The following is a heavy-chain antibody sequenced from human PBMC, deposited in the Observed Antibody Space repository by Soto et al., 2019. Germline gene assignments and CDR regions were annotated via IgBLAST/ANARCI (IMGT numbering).Heavy chain of an antibody. CDR3: AKAPRRLPAAAGLDY. Sequence: EVQLLESGGGLVQPGGSLRLSCAASGFTFSSYAMSWVRQAPGKGLEWVSAISGSGGSTYYADSVKGRFTISRDNSKTTLYLQMNSLRAEDTAVYYCAKAPRRLPAAAGLDYWGQGSLVTVSS. D-gene: IGHD6-13*01. CDR2: ISGSGGST. CDR1: GFTFSSYA. V-gene: IGHV3-23*01. J-gene: IGHJ4*02.